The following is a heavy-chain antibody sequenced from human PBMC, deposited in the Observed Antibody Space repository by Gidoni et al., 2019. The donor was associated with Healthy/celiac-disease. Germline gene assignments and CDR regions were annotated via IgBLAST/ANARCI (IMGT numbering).Heavy chain of an antibody. Sequence: EVQLLESGGGLVQPGGSLRLSCAASGFTFSSYAMSWVRQAPGKGVEWVSAISGSGGSTYYADSVKGRFTISRDNSKNTLYLQMNSLRAEDTAVYYCAKDYPNCSGGSCYSGYWGQGTLVTVSS. CDR1: GFTFSSYA. D-gene: IGHD2-15*01. CDR2: ISGSGGST. J-gene: IGHJ4*02. V-gene: IGHV3-23*01. CDR3: AKDYPNCSGGSCYSGY.